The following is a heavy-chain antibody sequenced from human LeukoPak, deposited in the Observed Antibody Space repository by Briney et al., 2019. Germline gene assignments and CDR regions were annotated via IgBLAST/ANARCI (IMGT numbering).Heavy chain of an antibody. CDR2: MNPNSSNT. CDR1: GYTFTSYD. CDR3: ARVDSSSLDWFDP. J-gene: IGHJ5*02. Sequence: GASVRVSCKASGYTFTSYDINSVRQATGQGLEWMGWMNPNSSNTGYAQKFQARVTMTRNASISSAYMELSSLRSEDMAVYYCARVDSSSLDWFDPWGEGTLVTVSS. D-gene: IGHD6-13*01. V-gene: IGHV1-8*01.